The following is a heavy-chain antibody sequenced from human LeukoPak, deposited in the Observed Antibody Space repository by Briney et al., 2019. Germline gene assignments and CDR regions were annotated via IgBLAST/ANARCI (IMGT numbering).Heavy chain of an antibody. CDR2: IYPGDSDT. CDR3: ARKGWGYYYGSGSPTDAFDI. J-gene: IGHJ3*02. Sequence: GESLKISCKGSGYSFTSYWIDWVRQMPGKGLEWMGIIYPGDSDTRYSPSFQGQVTISADKSISTAYLQWSSLKASDTAMYYCARKGWGYYYGSGSPTDAFDIWGQGTMVTVSS. CDR1: GYSFTSYW. D-gene: IGHD3-10*01. V-gene: IGHV5-51*01.